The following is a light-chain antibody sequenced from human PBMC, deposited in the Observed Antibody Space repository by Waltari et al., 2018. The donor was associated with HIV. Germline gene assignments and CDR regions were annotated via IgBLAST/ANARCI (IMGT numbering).Light chain of an antibody. CDR1: TGAVTSAHH. CDR2: STA. J-gene: IGLJ2*01. Sequence: QTVVTQEPSLTVSPGGTIPPTCTSTTGAVTSAHHPNWFQQKPGKAPRALIFSTANKYSWTPARFSGSLLGGKAALTLSGLQPEDEAEYFCLLYYSGVVVFGGGTRVTVL. V-gene: IGLV7-43*01. CDR3: LLYYSGVVV.